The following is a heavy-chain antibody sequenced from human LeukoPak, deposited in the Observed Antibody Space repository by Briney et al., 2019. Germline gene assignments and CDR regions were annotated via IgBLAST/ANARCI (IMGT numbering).Heavy chain of an antibody. CDR2: ISGSGGST. Sequence: GSLRLSCAASGFTFSSYAMSWVRQAPGKGLEWVSAISGSGGSTYYADSVKGRFTIPRDNSKNTLYLQMNSLRAEDTAVYYCAKDPHYYDSSGYYYTTWFDYWGQGTLVTVSS. CDR1: GFTFSSYA. CDR3: AKDPHYYDSSGYYYTTWFDY. J-gene: IGHJ4*02. D-gene: IGHD3-22*01. V-gene: IGHV3-23*01.